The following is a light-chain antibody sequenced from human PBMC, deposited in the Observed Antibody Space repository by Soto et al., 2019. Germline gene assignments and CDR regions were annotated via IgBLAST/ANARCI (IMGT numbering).Light chain of an antibody. V-gene: IGKV4-1*01. CDR1: QSVLYNSDNKNY. Sequence: DIVMTQSPDSLAVSLGERATINCKSSQSVLYNSDNKNYLAWYQQKPGQPPKLLIYWASTRDSVVPDRFSGSGSGADFTLTISSLQAEDVAYYYCQQYYTTLSFGGGTKVEIK. J-gene: IGKJ4*01. CDR3: QQYYTTLS. CDR2: WAS.